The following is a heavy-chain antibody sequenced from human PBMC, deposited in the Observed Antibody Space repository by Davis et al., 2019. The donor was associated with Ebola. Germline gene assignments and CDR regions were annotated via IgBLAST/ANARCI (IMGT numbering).Heavy chain of an antibody. V-gene: IGHV3-9*01. Sequence: PGGSLRLSCAASGFTFDDYAMHWVRQTPGKGLEWVSGISWNSDKIQYADSVQGRFTISRDNANNSLYLQMDSLKTEDTALYYCAKDRRDFNSAGPPYFDHWGQGTLVTVSS. D-gene: IGHD3-3*01. CDR2: ISWNSDKI. CDR1: GFTFDDYA. J-gene: IGHJ4*02. CDR3: AKDRRDFNSAGPPYFDH.